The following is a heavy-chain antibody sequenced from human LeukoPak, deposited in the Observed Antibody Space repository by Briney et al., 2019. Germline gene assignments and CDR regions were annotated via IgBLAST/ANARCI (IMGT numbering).Heavy chain of an antibody. Sequence: SETLSLTCTVSGGSISSSSYYWGWIRQPPGKGLEWIGSIYYSASTYYNPSLKSRVTISVDTSKNQFSLKLSSVTAADTAVYYCARVSGYDWESSYDYWGQGTLVTVPS. CDR1: GGSISSSSYY. CDR3: ARVSGYDWESSYDY. CDR2: IYYSAST. J-gene: IGHJ4*02. V-gene: IGHV4-39*07. D-gene: IGHD5-12*01.